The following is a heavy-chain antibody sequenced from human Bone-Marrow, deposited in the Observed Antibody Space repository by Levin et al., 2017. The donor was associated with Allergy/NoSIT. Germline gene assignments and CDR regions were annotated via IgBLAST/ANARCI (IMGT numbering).Heavy chain of an antibody. CDR2: ISGSGTIT. V-gene: IGHV3-23*01. D-gene: IGHD6-19*01. J-gene: IGHJ4*02. CDR1: GFTFSSYA. Sequence: VASVKVSCAASGFTFSSYAMSWVRQAPGKGLEWVSSISGSGTITHYAESVKGRFTISRDISKNMLHLQMNSLRAEDTAIYFCAKEGLAVAGYYFDSWGQGTLVTVSS. CDR3: AKEGLAVAGYYFDS.